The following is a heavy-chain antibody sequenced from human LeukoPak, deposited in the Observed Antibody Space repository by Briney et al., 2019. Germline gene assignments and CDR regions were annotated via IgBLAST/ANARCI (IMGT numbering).Heavy chain of an antibody. D-gene: IGHD6-13*01. CDR2: IYYSGST. CDR3: ALDSSGWSDDSFDI. CDR1: GASISFYY. V-gene: IGHV4-59*01. Sequence: SETLSLTCTVSGASISFYYWSWIRQPPGRGLEWIGHIYYSGSTNYNPSLKSRVTMSIDTYKNQSSLNLNSVTAADTAVYYCALDSSGWSDDSFDIWGQGTMVTVSS. J-gene: IGHJ3*02.